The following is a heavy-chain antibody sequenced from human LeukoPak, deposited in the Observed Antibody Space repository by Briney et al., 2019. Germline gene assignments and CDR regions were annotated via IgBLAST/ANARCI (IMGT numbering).Heavy chain of an antibody. Sequence: GGSLRLSCAASGFIVSSNHMSWVRQAPGKGLEWVSLIYSDGSTYYADSVKGRFTISRDNSKNTLYLQMNSLRAEDTAVYYCARGDGYNFFDSWGQGTLVTVSS. CDR1: GFIVSSNH. CDR2: IYSDGST. CDR3: ARGDGYNFFDS. V-gene: IGHV3-66*01. D-gene: IGHD5-24*01. J-gene: IGHJ4*02.